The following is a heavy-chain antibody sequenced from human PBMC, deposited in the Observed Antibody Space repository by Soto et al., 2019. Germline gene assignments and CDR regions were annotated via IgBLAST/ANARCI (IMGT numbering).Heavy chain of an antibody. CDR1: GGSISSSSYY. D-gene: IGHD1-26*01. Sequence: SETLSLTCTVSGGSISSSSYYWGWIRQPPGKGLEWIGSIYYSGSTYYNPSLKSRVTISVDTSKNQFSLKLSSVTAADTAVYYCARWLPTTADAPRQGGLVPIKSYWFDPWGQGTLVTVSS. CDR2: IYYSGST. CDR3: ARWLPTTADAPRQGGLVPIKSYWFDP. J-gene: IGHJ5*02. V-gene: IGHV4-39*01.